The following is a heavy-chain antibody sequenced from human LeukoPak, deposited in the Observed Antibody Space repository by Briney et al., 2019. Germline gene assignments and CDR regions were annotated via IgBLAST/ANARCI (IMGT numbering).Heavy chain of an antibody. Sequence: GGSLRLSCAASGFTFSSYEMNWVRQAPGKGLEWVSYNSSSGSTIYYADSVKGRFTISRDNAKNSLYLQMNSLRAEDTAVYYCAELGITMIGGVWGKGTTVTISS. V-gene: IGHV3-48*03. CDR2: NSSSGSTI. D-gene: IGHD3-10*02. CDR3: AELGITMIGGV. J-gene: IGHJ6*04. CDR1: GFTFSSYE.